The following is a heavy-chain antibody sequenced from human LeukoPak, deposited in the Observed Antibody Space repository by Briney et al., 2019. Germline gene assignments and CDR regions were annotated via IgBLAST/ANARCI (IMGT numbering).Heavy chain of an antibody. CDR2: ICYSGST. Sequence: PSETLSLTCTVPGGSISSYYWSWIRQPPGKGLEWIGYICYSGSTNYNPSLKSRVTISVDTSKNQFSLKLSSVTAADTAVYYCARLPRITIFGVVTYFDYWGQGTLVTVSS. CDR1: GGSISSYY. V-gene: IGHV4-59*01. J-gene: IGHJ4*02. CDR3: ARLPRITIFGVVTYFDY. D-gene: IGHD3-3*01.